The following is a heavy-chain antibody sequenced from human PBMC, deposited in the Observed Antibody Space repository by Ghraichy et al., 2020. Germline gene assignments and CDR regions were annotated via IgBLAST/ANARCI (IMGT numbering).Heavy chain of an antibody. J-gene: IGHJ5*02. V-gene: IGHV3-74*01. D-gene: IGHD2-15*01. CDR1: GFTFSSYW. CDR2: INSDGSST. Sequence: GESLNISCAASGFTFSSYWMHWVRQAPGKGLVWVSRINSDGSSTSYADSVKGRFTISRDNAKNTLYLQMNSLRAEDTAVYYCARGRGCSGGSCYIGSGWFDPWGQGTLVTVSS. CDR3: ARGRGCSGGSCYIGSGWFDP.